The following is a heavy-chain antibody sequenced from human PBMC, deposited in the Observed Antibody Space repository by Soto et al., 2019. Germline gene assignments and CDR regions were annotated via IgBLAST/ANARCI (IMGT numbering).Heavy chain of an antibody. J-gene: IGHJ4*02. V-gene: IGHV3-33*01. D-gene: IGHD3-22*01. CDR1: GFTFSSYG. Sequence: LRLSCAASGFTFSSYGMHWVRQAPGKGLEWVAVIWYDGSNKYYADSVKGRFTISRDNSKNTLYLQMNSLRAEDTAVYYCAREQDSSGYYIDYWGQGTLVTVSS. CDR3: AREQDSSGYYIDY. CDR2: IWYDGSNK.